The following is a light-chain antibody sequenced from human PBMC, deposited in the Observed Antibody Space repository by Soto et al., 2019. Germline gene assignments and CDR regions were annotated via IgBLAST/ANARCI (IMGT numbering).Light chain of an antibody. CDR2: GAS. J-gene: IGKJ1*01. CDR1: PTITGTY. V-gene: IGKV3-20*01. Sequence: EVVLTQFPGTLSLSPGERATLSCRASPTITGTYLAWSQQKPGQAPRLLIHGASTRATGIPDRFSGGGTGTDFNLNISRVEPEDFAMYYCQQYGRSKRWTFGQGTKVEVK. CDR3: QQYGRSKRWT.